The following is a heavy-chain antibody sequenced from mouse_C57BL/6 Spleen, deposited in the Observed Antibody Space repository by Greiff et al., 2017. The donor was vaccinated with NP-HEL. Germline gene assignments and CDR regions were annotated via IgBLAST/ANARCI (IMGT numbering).Heavy chain of an antibody. D-gene: IGHD1-1*01. V-gene: IGHV5-9-1*02. CDR3: TRDNLYGSSYYFDY. Sequence: EVKLVESGEGLVKPGGSLKLSCAASGFTFSSSALFWVRQTPEKRLEWVAYISSGCDYIYYADTVKGRFTISRDNARNTLYLQMSSLKSEDTAMYYCTRDNLYGSSYYFDYWGQGTTLTVSS. CDR1: GFTFSSSA. CDR2: ISSGCDYI. J-gene: IGHJ2*01.